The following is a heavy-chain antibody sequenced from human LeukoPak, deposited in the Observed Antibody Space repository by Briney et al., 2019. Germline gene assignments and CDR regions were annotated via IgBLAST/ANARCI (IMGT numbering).Heavy chain of an antibody. Sequence: SETLSLXCTVSGGSISSGDYYWSWIRQPPGKGLEWIGYIYYSGSTYYNPSLKSRVTISVDTSKDQFSLKLSSVTAADTAVYYCARANGDSIYYYYYYMDVWGKGTTVTVSS. CDR1: GGSISSGDYY. J-gene: IGHJ6*03. D-gene: IGHD4-17*01. CDR3: ARANGDSIYYYYYYMDV. V-gene: IGHV4-30-4*08. CDR2: IYYSGST.